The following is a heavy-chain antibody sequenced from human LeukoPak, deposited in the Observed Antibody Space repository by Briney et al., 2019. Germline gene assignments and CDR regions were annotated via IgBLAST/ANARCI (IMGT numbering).Heavy chain of an antibody. CDR3: ARGGGYASPIGY. Sequence: TSETLSLTCTLSGGSISTYYWSWIREPPGKGLEWIGYIYHSGSTNYNPSLKSRVTISVDTSKNQFSLKLSSVTAADTAVYYCARGGGYASPIGYWGQGALVTVSS. J-gene: IGHJ4*02. CDR1: GGSISTYY. CDR2: IYHSGST. D-gene: IGHD5-12*01. V-gene: IGHV4-59*01.